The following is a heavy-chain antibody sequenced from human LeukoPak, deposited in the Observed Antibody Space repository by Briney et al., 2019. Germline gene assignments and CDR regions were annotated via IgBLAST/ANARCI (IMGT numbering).Heavy chain of an antibody. CDR3: TRTFGGVIVYYFDY. D-gene: IGHD3-16*02. V-gene: IGHV3-49*04. J-gene: IGHJ4*02. CDR1: GFTFGDYA. CDR2: IRSKAYGGTT. Sequence: GGSLRLSCTASGFTFGDYAMSWVRQAPGKGLEWVGFIRSKAYGGTTEYAASVTGRFTISRDDSKSIAYLQMNSLKTEDTAVYYCTRTFGGVIVYYFDYWGQGTLVTVSS.